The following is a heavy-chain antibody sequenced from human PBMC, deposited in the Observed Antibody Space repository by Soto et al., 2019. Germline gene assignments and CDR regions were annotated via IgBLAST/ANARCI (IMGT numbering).Heavy chain of an antibody. CDR2: IYYSGNT. CDR1: GGSVSSGSYY. J-gene: IGHJ6*02. Sequence: NPSKTLSLTCTVSGGSVSSGSYYWSWIRQPPGKGLEWIGYIYYSGNTNYNPSLKSRVTISVDTSKNQLSLELSSVTAADTAVYYCARADCSSTSCDRFYYYGMDVWGQGTTVTVSS. CDR3: ARADCSSTSCDRFYYYGMDV. V-gene: IGHV4-61*01. D-gene: IGHD2-2*01.